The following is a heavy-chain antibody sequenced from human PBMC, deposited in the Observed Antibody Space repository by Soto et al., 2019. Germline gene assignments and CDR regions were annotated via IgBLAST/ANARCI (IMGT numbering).Heavy chain of an antibody. V-gene: IGHV3-21*02. Sequence: DVQLGESGGGLVKPGGSLRLSCAASGFSFSSYSINWVRQAPGKGLEWVSCISSSGSDIYYADSAKGRFTISRDNTKNSVFLQMNSLRAEDTAVYYCAKVGPVWGAADFWGQGTPVTVSS. CDR3: AKVGPVWGAADF. CDR2: ISSSGSDI. CDR1: GFSFSSYS. J-gene: IGHJ4*02. D-gene: IGHD3-16*01.